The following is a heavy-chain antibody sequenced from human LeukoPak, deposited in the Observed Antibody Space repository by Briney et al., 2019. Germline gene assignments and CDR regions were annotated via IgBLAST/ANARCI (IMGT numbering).Heavy chain of an antibody. CDR2: ISSSSSYI. Sequence: GGSLRLSCAASGFTFSSYSMNWVRQAPGKGLEWVSSISSSSSYIYYADSVKGRFTISRDNAKNSLYLQMNSLRAEDTAVYYWARGGGDGYNFGFDYWGQGTLVTVSS. CDR3: ARGGGDGYNFGFDY. CDR1: GFTFSSYS. V-gene: IGHV3-21*04. D-gene: IGHD5-24*01. J-gene: IGHJ4*02.